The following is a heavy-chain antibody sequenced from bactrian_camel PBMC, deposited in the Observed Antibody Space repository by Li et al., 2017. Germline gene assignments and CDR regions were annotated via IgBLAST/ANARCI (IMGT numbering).Heavy chain of an antibody. CDR3: VASRTVRAWLNQEQSY. CDR1: EYTESINC. J-gene: IGHJ4*01. CDR2: IYLGGGVP. Sequence: QVQLVESGGGSVQAGGSLRVSCAASEYTESINCMGWYRQAPGKEREGVAAIYLGGGVPYYTDSVKGRFTISQDNAKNTVYLQMNSLKPEDTAMYYCVASRTVRAWLNQEQSYWGLGTQVTVSS. D-gene: IGHD7*01. V-gene: IGHV3S54*01.